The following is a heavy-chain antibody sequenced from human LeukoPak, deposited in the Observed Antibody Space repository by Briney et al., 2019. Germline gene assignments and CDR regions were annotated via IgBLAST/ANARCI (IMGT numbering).Heavy chain of an antibody. J-gene: IGHJ4*02. CDR2: ISSNGGST. CDR3: ARDSAYYSTSSFVDY. D-gene: IGHD6-6*01. V-gene: IGHV3-64*01. CDR1: GFTFSSYA. Sequence: GGSLRLSCAASGFTFSSYAMHWVRQAPGKGLEYVSAISSNGGSTYYANSVKGRFTISRDNSKNTLYLQMGSLRAEDMAVYYCARDSAYYSTSSFVDYWGQGTLVTVSS.